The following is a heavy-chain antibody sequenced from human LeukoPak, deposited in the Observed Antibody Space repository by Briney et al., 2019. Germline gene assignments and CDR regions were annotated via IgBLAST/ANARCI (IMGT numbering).Heavy chain of an antibody. V-gene: IGHV3-30*02. D-gene: IGHD1-26*01. Sequence: TGGSLRLSCAASGFTFSSYGMHWVRQAPGKGLEWVAFIRSGGNNKYYADSVKGRFTISRDNSKNTLYLQMNSLRAEDTAVYYCAKHWAWATDYWGQATLVTVSS. CDR3: AKHWAWATDY. J-gene: IGHJ4*02. CDR1: GFTFSSYG. CDR2: IRSGGNNK.